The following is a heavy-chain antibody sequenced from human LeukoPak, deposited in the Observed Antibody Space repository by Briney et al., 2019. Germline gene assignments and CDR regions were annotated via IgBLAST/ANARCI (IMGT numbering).Heavy chain of an antibody. J-gene: IGHJ4*02. V-gene: IGHV1-18*01. CDR2: ISGYNDNT. D-gene: IGHD3-22*01. CDR3: ARNYYDNSGYYYFDY. Sequence: ASVKVSCKAFRYTFTNYGISWVRQAPGQGLEWMGWISGYNDNTKYAQKLQGRVTMTTDTSMSTAYMELRSLRSDDTAVYYCARNYYDNSGYYYFDYWGQGTLVTVSS. CDR1: RYTFTNYG.